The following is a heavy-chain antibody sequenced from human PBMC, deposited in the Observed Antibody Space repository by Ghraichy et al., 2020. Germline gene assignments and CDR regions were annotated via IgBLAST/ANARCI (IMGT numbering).Heavy chain of an antibody. CDR1: GGSISSSSYY. Sequence: SETLSLTCTVSGGSISSSSYYWGWIRQPPGKGLEWIGSIYYIGSTYYNPSLKSRVTISVDTSKNQFSLKLSSVTAADTAVYYCARLAVANPTYNWFDPWGQGTLVTVSS. D-gene: IGHD2-15*01. CDR3: ARLAVANPTYNWFDP. CDR2: IYYIGST. J-gene: IGHJ5*02. V-gene: IGHV4-39*01.